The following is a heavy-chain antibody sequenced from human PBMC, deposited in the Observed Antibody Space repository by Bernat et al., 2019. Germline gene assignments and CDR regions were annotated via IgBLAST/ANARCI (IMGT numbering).Heavy chain of an antibody. D-gene: IGHD3-10*01. V-gene: IGHV4-4*02. J-gene: IGHJ4*02. CDR3: ARGDYYGSGFFDY. CDR1: GGSISSSNW. Sequence: QVQLQESGPGLVKPSGTLSLTCAVSGGSISSSNWWSWVRQPPGKGLEWIGEIFHSGSTNHNPSLKSRVTISVDKSKKQFSLRLSSVTAADTAVYYCARGDYYGSGFFDYWGQGTLVTVSS. CDR2: IFHSGST.